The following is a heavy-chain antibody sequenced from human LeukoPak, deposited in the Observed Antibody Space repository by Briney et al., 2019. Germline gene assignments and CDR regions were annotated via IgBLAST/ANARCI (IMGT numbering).Heavy chain of an antibody. J-gene: IGHJ4*02. Sequence: GGSLRLSCAASGFTFSDYYMSWIRQAPGKGLEWVSYISSSSSYTNYADSVKGRFTISRDNTKNTLYLQMNSLRGEDTAVYYCARGLEYCSGGSCYFSLDNWGQGTLVTVSS. D-gene: IGHD2-15*01. CDR2: ISSSSSYT. CDR3: ARGLEYCSGGSCYFSLDN. CDR1: GFTFSDYY. V-gene: IGHV3-11*06.